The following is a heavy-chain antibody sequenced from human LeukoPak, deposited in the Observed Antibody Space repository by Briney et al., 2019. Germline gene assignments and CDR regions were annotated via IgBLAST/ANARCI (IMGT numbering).Heavy chain of an antibody. CDR1: GFTVSSNY. CDR2: IYSGGST. CDR3: ASGGIAARPIDY. Sequence: PGGSLRLSCGASGFTVSSNYMSWVRQAPGKGLERVSVIYSGGSTYYADSVKGRFTISRDNSKNTLYLQMNSLRAEDTAVYYCASGGIAARPIDYWGQGTLVTVSS. V-gene: IGHV3-53*01. J-gene: IGHJ4*02. D-gene: IGHD6-6*01.